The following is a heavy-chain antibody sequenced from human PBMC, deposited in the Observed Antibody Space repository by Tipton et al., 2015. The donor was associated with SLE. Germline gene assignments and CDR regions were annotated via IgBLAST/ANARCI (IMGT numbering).Heavy chain of an antibody. CDR3: ARARWYSSGSAMGDAFDI. J-gene: IGHJ3*02. CDR2: IYYSGST. V-gene: IGHV4-59*08. D-gene: IGHD6-19*01. CDR1: GGSISSYY. Sequence: TLSLTCTVSGGSISSYYWSWIRQPPGKGLEWIGYIYYSGSTNYNPSLKGRVTISVDTSKNQFSLKLSSVTAADTAVYYCARARWYSSGSAMGDAFDIWGQGTMVTVSS.